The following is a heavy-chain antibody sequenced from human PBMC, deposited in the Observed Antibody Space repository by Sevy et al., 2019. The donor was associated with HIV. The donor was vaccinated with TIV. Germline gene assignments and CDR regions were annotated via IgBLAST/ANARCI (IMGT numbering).Heavy chain of an antibody. CDR3: AGDGGYSIKWYPLY. V-gene: IGHV3-30-3*01. J-gene: IGHJ4*01. Sequence: GGSLRLSCAASGFAFSSHAMHWVRQAPGKGLEWVGVISYEGTETFYAASVEGRFTISRDNSKNMLSLQINSLIPEDTAVYYCAGDGGYSIKWYPLYWGHGTLVTVSS. D-gene: IGHD6-13*01. CDR1: GFAFSSHA. CDR2: ISYEGTET.